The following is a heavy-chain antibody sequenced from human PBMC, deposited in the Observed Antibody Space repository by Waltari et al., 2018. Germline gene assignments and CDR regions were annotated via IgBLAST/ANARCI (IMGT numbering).Heavy chain of an antibody. Sequence: EVQLLESGGGLVEPGGSLRLSCAASGFIFSSYAMSWVRQVQGKGLGWVSGVLDSGSGTYDADSVKGRFSISRDNSKNTVFLQINSLRAEDTAVYFCATAYSNSCFNHWGQGTLVTVSS. V-gene: IGHV3-23*01. CDR1: GFIFSSYA. J-gene: IGHJ4*02. D-gene: IGHD5-18*01. CDR2: VLDSGSGT. CDR3: ATAYSNSCFNH.